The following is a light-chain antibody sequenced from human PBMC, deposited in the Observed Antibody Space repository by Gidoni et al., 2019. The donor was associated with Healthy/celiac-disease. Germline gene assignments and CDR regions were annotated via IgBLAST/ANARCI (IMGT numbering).Light chain of an antibody. V-gene: IGLV2-23*01. Sequence: QSALTQPASVSGSSGQSITISCTGTSSDVGSDNLVSWYQQHPGKAPKLMIYEGSKRPSGVSNRFSGSKSGNTASLTISGLQAEDEADYYCCSYAGSVVFGGGTKLTVL. CDR2: EGS. CDR1: SSDVGSDNL. CDR3: CSYAGSVV. J-gene: IGLJ2*01.